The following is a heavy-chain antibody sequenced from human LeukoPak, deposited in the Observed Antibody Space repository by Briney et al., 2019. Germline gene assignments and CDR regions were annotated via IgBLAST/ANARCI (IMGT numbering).Heavy chain of an antibody. Sequence: KPGGSLRLSCAASGFIFSDYYMTWIRQAPGKGLEWVSYVTSSGGHMYYADSAKGRFTISRDNAKNSLDLQMNSLRAEDTAVYYCARVARYGDYIGGSDYWGQGALVTVSS. D-gene: IGHD4-17*01. V-gene: IGHV3-11*04. CDR2: VTSSGGHM. CDR3: ARVARYGDYIGGSDY. J-gene: IGHJ4*02. CDR1: GFIFSDYY.